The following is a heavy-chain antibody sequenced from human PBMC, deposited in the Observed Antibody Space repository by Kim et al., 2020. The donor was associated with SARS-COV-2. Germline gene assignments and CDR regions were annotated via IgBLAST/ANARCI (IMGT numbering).Heavy chain of an antibody. CDR3: ASLGPAIWFGELPSHNWFDP. CDR2: ISSSSSYI. V-gene: IGHV3-21*01. J-gene: IGHJ5*02. D-gene: IGHD3-10*01. CDR1: GFTFSSYS. Sequence: GGSLRLSCAASGFTFSSYSMNWVRQAPGKGLEWVSSISSSSSYIYYADSVKGRFTISRDNAKNSLYLQMNSLRAEDTAVYYCASLGPAIWFGELPSHNWFDPWGQGTLVTVSS.